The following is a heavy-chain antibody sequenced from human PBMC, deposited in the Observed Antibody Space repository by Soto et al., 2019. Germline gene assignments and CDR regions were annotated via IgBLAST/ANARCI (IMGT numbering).Heavy chain of an antibody. CDR3: ARDRLANWFDP. D-gene: IGHD3-9*01. V-gene: IGHV4-59*01. J-gene: IGHJ5*02. CDR1: GGSISSYY. CDR2: IYYSGST. Sequence: SETLSLTSTVSGGSISSYYWNWIRQPPGKGLEWIGYIYYSGSTKYNPSLKSRVTISVDTSKNQFSLKLSSVTAADTAVYYCARDRLANWFDPWGQGTLVTVSS.